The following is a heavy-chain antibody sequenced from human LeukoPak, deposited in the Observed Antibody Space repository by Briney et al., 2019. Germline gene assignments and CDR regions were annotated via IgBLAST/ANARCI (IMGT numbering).Heavy chain of an antibody. CDR2: INPSGGGT. Sequence: ASVKVSCKASGYSFTGYYMHWVRQAPGQGLEWMGLINPSGGGTNYAQKFQGRVTMTRDTSISTAYMELSRLRSDDTAVYYFSRGGSDSSGWRRFVDWG. D-gene: IGHD6-19*01. V-gene: IGHV1-2*02. CDR3: SRGGSDSSGWRRFVD. J-gene: IGHJ4*01. CDR1: GYSFTGYY.